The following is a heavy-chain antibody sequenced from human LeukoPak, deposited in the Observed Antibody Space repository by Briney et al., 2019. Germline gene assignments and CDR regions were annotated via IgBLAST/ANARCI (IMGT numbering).Heavy chain of an antibody. CDR3: ARDLYYYDSSGYYY. J-gene: IGHJ4*02. CDR2: ISWDGGST. Sequence: GGSLRLSCAASGFTFDDYTMHWVRQAPGKGLEWVPLISWDGGSTYYADSVKGRFTISRDNAKNTLYLQMNSLRAEDTAVYYCARDLYYYDSSGYYYWGQGTLVTVSS. V-gene: IGHV3-43*01. D-gene: IGHD3-22*01. CDR1: GFTFDDYT.